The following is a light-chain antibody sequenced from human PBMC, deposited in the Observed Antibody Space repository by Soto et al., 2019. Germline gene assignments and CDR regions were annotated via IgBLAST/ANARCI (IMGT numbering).Light chain of an antibody. CDR2: DVR. V-gene: IGLV2-14*03. J-gene: IGLJ2*01. Sequence: QSALTQPASVSGSPGQSITISCTGTSSDVGGHNLVSWYQQHPGRAPKLMIYDVRNRPSGVSNRFSGSKSANTASLVISGLQAEDEADYYCSSYSSSDTLVFGGGTKQTVL. CDR3: SSYSSSDTLV. CDR1: SSDVGGHNL.